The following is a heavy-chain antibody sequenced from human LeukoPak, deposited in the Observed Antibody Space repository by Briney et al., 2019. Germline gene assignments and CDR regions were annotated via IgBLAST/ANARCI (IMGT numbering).Heavy chain of an antibody. CDR3: ARGYCSSTSCYLFDY. V-gene: IGHV4-4*07. Sequence: PSETLSLTCTVSGGSMSSYYWSWIRQPAGKGLEWIGRIYTRGSTNYNPSLKSRVTMSVDTSKNQFSLKLSSVTAADTAVYYCARGYCSSTSCYLFDYWGQGTLVTVSS. D-gene: IGHD2-2*01. CDR2: IYTRGST. CDR1: GGSMSSYY. J-gene: IGHJ4*02.